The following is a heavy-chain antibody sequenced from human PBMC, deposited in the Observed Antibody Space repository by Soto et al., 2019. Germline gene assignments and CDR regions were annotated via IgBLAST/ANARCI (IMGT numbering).Heavy chain of an antibody. J-gene: IGHJ6*03. D-gene: IGHD3-10*01. V-gene: IGHV4-34*01. Sequence: QVQLQQWGAGLLKPSETQSLTCAVYGGSFSGYYWSWIRQPPGKGLEWIGEIDHSGSTHYNPSLKSRVTISGDTSKNQFSLKLSSVTAADTSVYYCAKGLHYYGSGSYYNARDYYYYYMDVWGKGTTVTVSS. CDR1: GGSFSGYY. CDR3: AKGLHYYGSGSYYNARDYYYYYMDV. CDR2: IDHSGST.